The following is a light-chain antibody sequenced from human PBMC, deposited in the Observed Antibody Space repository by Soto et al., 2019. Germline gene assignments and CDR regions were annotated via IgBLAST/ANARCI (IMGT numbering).Light chain of an antibody. V-gene: IGKV3-20*01. Sequence: VFTHSPFTRSFSLLERATISWIASQSVSSSYLAWYQQKPGQTPRLLIYGASSRATGIPDRFSGSGSGTDFTLTINRLEPEDFAVYYCKQYGSSINCGQGPRRAIK. CDR3: KQYGSSIN. CDR2: GAS. J-gene: IGKJ5*01. CDR1: QSVSSSY.